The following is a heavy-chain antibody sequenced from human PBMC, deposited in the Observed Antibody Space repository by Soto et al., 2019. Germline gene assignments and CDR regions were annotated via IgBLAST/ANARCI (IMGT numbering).Heavy chain of an antibody. CDR1: GFSLSTSGVG. CDR3: TLGRITMTRFTFYP. D-gene: IGHD3-22*01. CDR2: IYWNDDK. J-gene: IGHJ5*02. V-gene: IGHV2-5*01. Sequence: QITLKESGPTLVKHTQTLTLTCTFSGFSLSTSGVGVGWIRQPPGKALEWLALIYWNDDKRYSPSLKSRPTITKDTAKNQVVLTKTIMDPVDTATNYWTLGRITMTRFTFYPWGQGTLVTVSS.